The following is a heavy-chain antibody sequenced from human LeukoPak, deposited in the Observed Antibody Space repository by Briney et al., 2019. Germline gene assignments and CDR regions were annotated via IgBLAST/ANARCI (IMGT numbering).Heavy chain of an antibody. CDR1: GFTFSSYG. CDR2: ISYDGSNK. Sequence: GRSLRLSCAASGFTFSSYGMHWVRQAPGKGLEWVAVISYDGSNKYYADSVKGRFTISRDNSKGTLYLQLSSLRAEDTAVYYCAKVPHYGGNSPYFDSWGQGTLVTVSS. D-gene: IGHD4-23*01. V-gene: IGHV3-30*18. CDR3: AKVPHYGGNSPYFDS. J-gene: IGHJ4*02.